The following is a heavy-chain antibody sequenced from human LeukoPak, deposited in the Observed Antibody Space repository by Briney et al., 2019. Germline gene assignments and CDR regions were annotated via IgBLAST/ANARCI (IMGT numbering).Heavy chain of an antibody. CDR1: GFSLYSSGVG. J-gene: IGHJ4*02. D-gene: IGHD1/OR15-1a*01. CDR3: AHRRPGHLTGWDNSYFDN. V-gene: IGHV2-5*02. CDR2: IYWDDDK. Sequence: SGPTLVNPTQTLTLTCTFTGFSLYSSGVGVGWIRQPPGKAVVWLAVIYWDDDKRYNPSLRSRLTMSKDASKSQVFLVMSNMDPVDTATYYCAHRRPGHLTGWDNSYFDNWGPGTLVTVSS.